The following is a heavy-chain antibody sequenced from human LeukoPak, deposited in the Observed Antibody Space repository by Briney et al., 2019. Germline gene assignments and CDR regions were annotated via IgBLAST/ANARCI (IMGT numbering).Heavy chain of an antibody. V-gene: IGHV3-49*03. Sequence: GGSLRLSCTGSGFTFGDYAMSWFRQAPGKGLEWVGFIRSKAYGGTTEYAASVKGRFTISRDDSKTLAYLKMTSMKTKATAVYYCTRAYSSGWYVSWFDPWGQGKLVTVSS. CDR2: IRSKAYGGTT. CDR1: GFTFGDYA. D-gene: IGHD6-19*01. J-gene: IGHJ5*02. CDR3: TRAYSSGWYVSWFDP.